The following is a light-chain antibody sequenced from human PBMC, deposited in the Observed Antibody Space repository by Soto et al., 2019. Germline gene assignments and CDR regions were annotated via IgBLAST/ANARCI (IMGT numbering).Light chain of an antibody. V-gene: IGKV3-20*01. J-gene: IGKJ1*01. CDR1: QGVYNSY. CDR2: GAS. CDR3: HQYGTSPWT. Sequence: EIVLTQSPGTLSLSPGERATLSCRASQGVYNSYLAWYQQKPGQAPRLLIYGASSRATGTPDRFSGSGSGTDFTLTISSLEPEDLAVYYCHQYGTSPWTFGQGTKVDTK.